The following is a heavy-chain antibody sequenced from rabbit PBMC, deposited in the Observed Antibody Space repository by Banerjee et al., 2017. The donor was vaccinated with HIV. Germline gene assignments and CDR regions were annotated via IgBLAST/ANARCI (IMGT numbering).Heavy chain of an antibody. Sequence: QSLEESGGDLVKPGASLTLTCTASGFSFSSSHWICWVRQAPGKGLEWIACIYTSSGSTYYASWAKGRFTISKTSPTTVTLQMTSLTAADTATYFCARDFIANDGYTFDLWGQGTLVTVS. CDR1: GFSFSSSHW. CDR2: IYTSSGST. J-gene: IGHJ4*01. CDR3: ARDFIANDGYTFDL. V-gene: IGHV1S40*01. D-gene: IGHD6-1*01.